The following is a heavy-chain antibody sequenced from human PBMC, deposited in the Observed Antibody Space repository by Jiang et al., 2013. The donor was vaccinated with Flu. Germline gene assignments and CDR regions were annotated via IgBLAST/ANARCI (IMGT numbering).Heavy chain of an antibody. D-gene: IGHD6-6*01. V-gene: IGHV3-33*01. CDR2: IGYDGVNK. J-gene: IGHJ4*02. Sequence: VQLVESGGGVVQPGRTLRLSCAASGFNFRNYGMHWVRQAPGKGLEWVAVIGYDGVNKYYADSVKGRFTISRDNSKNTLFLQMSRLGVEDTAVYYCARLRESYTTSSAGGYWGQGTLVTVSS. CDR3: ARLRESYTTSSAGGY. CDR1: GFNFRNYG.